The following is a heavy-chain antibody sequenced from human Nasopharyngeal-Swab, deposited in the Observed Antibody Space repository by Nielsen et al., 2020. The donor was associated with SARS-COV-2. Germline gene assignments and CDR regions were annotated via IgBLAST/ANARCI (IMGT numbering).Heavy chain of an antibody. CDR2: INPNNGAT. D-gene: IGHD6-13*01. CDR3: AREGDSSSWSAWFDS. J-gene: IGHJ5*01. Sequence: ASVKVSCKASRYTFTDYYIHWVRQALGQGLGWMGRINPNNGATNYAQRYQGRVTMTRDISIGTAYMELNSLTSDDTAVYYCAREGDSSSWSAWFDSWGQGTLVTVSS. V-gene: IGHV1-2*06. CDR1: RYTFTDYY.